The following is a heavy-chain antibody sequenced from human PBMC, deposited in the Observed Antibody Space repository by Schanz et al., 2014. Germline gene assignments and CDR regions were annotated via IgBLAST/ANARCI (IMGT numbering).Heavy chain of an antibody. CDR2: ISGPGDRT. D-gene: IGHD5-12*01. CDR1: GFTFSSHA. V-gene: IGHV3-23*01. Sequence: EVQLLESGGGLLQPGGSLRLSCAASGFTFSSHAMSWVRQAPGKGLEWVSSISGPGDRTNYADAVKGRFTISRDNAKNSLYLQMNSLRAEDTAVYYCARFATNGGYSGYDGQFDYWGQGTLVTVSS. CDR3: ARFATNGGYSGYDGQFDY. J-gene: IGHJ4*02.